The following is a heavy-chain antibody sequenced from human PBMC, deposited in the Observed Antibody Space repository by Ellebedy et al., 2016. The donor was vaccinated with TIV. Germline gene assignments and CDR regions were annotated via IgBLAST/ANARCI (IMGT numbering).Heavy chain of an antibody. J-gene: IGHJ6*02. CDR2: ISYDGSNE. V-gene: IGHV3-30*01. Sequence: PGGSLRLSCAASGFAFSSYAMNWVRQAPGKGLEWVAVISYDGSNEHYADSVKGRFTISTHNSRNTLYLQMTNLRSEDTAVYYCARGLLELGYYYYGMDVWGQGTTVTVSS. CDR1: GFAFSSYA. CDR3: ARGLLELGYYYYGMDV. D-gene: IGHD5-24*01.